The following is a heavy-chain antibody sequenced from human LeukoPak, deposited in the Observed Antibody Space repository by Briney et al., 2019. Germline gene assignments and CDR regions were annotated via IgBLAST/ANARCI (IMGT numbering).Heavy chain of an antibody. CDR2: IYYSGST. V-gene: IGHV4-59*08. CDR3: AATGYSYNY. J-gene: IGHJ4*02. CDR1: GGSISSYY. D-gene: IGHD4-11*01. Sequence: SETLSLTCTVSGGSISSYYWSWIRQPPGKGLEWIGYIYYSGSTNYNPSLKGRVTISVDTSKNQFSLKLSSVTAADTAVYYCAATGYSYNYWGQGTLVTVSS.